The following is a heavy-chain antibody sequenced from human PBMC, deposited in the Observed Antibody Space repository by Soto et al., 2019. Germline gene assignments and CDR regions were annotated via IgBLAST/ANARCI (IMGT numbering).Heavy chain of an antibody. CDR3: ARSLRGYSYGDFDY. Sequence: EVQLVESGGGLVQPGGSLRLSCVASRFTFSSYSFNWVRQAPGKGLEWVSYISSSSTTIYYADSVKGRFTISRDNAKNSLFLQMNSLRDEDTAVYYCARSLRGYSYGDFDYWGQGTLVTVSS. D-gene: IGHD5-18*01. J-gene: IGHJ4*02. CDR1: RFTFSSYS. V-gene: IGHV3-48*02. CDR2: ISSSSTTI.